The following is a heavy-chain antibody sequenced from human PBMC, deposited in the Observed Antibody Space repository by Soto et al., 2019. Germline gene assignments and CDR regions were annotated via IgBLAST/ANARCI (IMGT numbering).Heavy chain of an antibody. CDR2: IDWDDDK. V-gene: IGHV2-70*01. J-gene: IGHJ1*01. CDR3: ARIRVFLFETPMVTSIVF. Sequence: SGPTLVNPTQTLTLTCTFSGFSLNTSGMCVSWIRQPPGKALGWLALIDWDDDKYYSTSLGTRLTISKDTSKNQVGLTMTNMDPVDTATYYCARIRVFLFETPMVTSIVFWGPGILGTVFS. D-gene: IGHD5-18*01. CDR1: GFSLNTSGMC.